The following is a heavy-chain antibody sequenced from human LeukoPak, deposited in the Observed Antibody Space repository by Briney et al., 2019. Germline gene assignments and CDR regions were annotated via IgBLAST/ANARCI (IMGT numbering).Heavy chain of an antibody. CDR3: ARTSVEMAWGAFDI. V-gene: IGHV4-61*02. J-gene: IGHJ3*02. Sequence: SQTLSLTCTVSGGSISSGSYYWSWIRQPAGKGLEWIGRIYTSGSTNYNPSLKSRVTISVDTSKNQFSLKLSSVTAADTAVYYCARTSVEMAWGAFDIWGQGTMVTVSS. D-gene: IGHD5-24*01. CDR2: IYTSGST. CDR1: GGSISSGSYY.